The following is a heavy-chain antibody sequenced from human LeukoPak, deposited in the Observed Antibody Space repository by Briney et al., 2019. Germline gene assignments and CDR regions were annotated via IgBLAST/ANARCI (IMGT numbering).Heavy chain of an antibody. CDR1: GGSISSGSYY. CDR3: ARDDCSSTSCYEFDP. V-gene: IGHV4-61*02. Sequence: SETLSLTCTVSGGSISSGSYYWSWIRQPAGKGLEWIGRIYTSGSTNYNPSLKSRVTMSVDTSKNQFSLKLSSVTAADTAVYYCARDDCSSTSCYEFDPWGQGTLVTVSS. D-gene: IGHD2-2*01. J-gene: IGHJ5*02. CDR2: IYTSGST.